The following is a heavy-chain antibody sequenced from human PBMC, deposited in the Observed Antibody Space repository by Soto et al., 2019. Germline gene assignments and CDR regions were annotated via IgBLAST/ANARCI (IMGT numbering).Heavy chain of an antibody. CDR1: GFYFRRHA. CDR2: ISGSGDNT. V-gene: IGHV3-23*01. D-gene: IGHD3-22*01. J-gene: IGHJ4*02. Sequence: PGGSLRLSWAASGFYFRRHAMSWVRQAPGKGLEWVSAISGSGDNTYYSDSVKGRFTVSRDNSKNTLYLQMDSLRAEDTALYYCAKDSPAAYMIRHFDLWGQGTPVTVPQ. CDR3: AKDSPAAYMIRHFDL.